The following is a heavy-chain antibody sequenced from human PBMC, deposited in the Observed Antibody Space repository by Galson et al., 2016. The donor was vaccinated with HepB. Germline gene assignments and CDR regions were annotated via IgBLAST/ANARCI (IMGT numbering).Heavy chain of an antibody. D-gene: IGHD1-26*01. CDR1: GAFISGGSDY. CDR2: IYYSGRT. J-gene: IGHJ5*01. V-gene: IGHV4-39*02. Sequence: ETLSLTCTVSGAFISGGSDYWGWIRQPPGKGLEWIGSIYYSGRTYYSPSLKNRVAISVDTSKNHFSLKLSSVTAADTAVYYCARLRETDSWGQGTLVTVSS. CDR3: ARLRETDS.